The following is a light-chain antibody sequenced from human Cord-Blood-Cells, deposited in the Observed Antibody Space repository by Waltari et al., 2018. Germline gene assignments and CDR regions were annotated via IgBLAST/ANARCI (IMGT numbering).Light chain of an antibody. J-gene: IGLJ1*01. CDR1: KLGDKY. CDR3: QAWDSSTYV. CDR2: QDS. V-gene: IGLV3-1*01. Sequence: SYELTQPPSVSVSPGQTASITCSGDKLGDKYACWYQQKPGQSPVLVIYQDSKRPSGIPERVSGSNSGNTATLTISGTQAMDEADYYCQAWDSSTYVFGTRTKVTVL.